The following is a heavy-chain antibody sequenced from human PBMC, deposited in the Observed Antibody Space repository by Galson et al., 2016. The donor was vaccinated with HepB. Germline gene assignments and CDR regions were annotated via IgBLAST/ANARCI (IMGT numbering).Heavy chain of an antibody. Sequence: SLRLSCAASGFTFSSYAMNWVRQAPGKGLVWVSRINSDGSSISYGDSVKGRFTISRDNAKNTLYMQMNSLRAEDTAVYYCGRGSYGSWGSVWYWGLGTMVTVSS. CDR2: INSDGSSI. J-gene: IGHJ3*01. V-gene: IGHV3-74*01. CDR3: GRGSYGSWGSVWY. D-gene: IGHD1-26*01. CDR1: GFTFSSYA.